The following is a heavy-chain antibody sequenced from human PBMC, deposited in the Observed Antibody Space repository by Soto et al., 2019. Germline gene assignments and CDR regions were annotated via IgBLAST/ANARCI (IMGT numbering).Heavy chain of an antibody. CDR3: ARHRAYGMDV. J-gene: IGHJ6*02. CDR1: GYIFTSYW. V-gene: IGHV5-10-1*01. Sequence: VESLKISCKGSGYIFTSYWIRWVRQMPGKGLEWMGRIDPSDSYTNYSPSFQGHVTISADKSISTAYLQWSSLKASDTAMYYCARHRAYGMDVWGQGTTVTVSS. CDR2: IDPSDSYT.